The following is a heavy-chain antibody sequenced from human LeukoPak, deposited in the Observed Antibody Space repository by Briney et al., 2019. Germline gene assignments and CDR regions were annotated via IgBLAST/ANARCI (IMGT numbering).Heavy chain of an antibody. V-gene: IGHV4-38-2*02. J-gene: IGHJ2*01. CDR3: ARGGPTWATTTRYFDL. CDR2: IYHSGST. D-gene: IGHD5-12*01. CDR1: GYSISSGYY. Sequence: PSETLSLTCTVSGYSISSGYYWGWIRQPPGKGLEWIGSIYHSGSTYYNPSLKSRVTISVDTSKNQFSLKLSSVTAADTAVYYCARGGPTWATTTRYFDLWGRGTLVTVSS.